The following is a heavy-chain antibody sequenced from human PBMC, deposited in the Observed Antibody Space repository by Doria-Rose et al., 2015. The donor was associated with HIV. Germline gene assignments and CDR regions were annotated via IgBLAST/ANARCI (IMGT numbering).Heavy chain of an antibody. V-gene: IGHV2-26*01. D-gene: IGHD6-13*01. J-gene: IGHJ4*02. Sequence: SGPVLVKPTETLTLTCTVSGVSLSSPGMGVSWIRQPPGKALEWLANIFSDDERSYKTSLKSRLTISSGTSKSQVVITMTDMDPVDTATYYCARIKSSRWYHKYYFDFWGQGTLVIVSA. CDR3: ARIKSSRWYHKYYFDF. CDR1: GVSLSSPGMG. CDR2: IFSDDER.